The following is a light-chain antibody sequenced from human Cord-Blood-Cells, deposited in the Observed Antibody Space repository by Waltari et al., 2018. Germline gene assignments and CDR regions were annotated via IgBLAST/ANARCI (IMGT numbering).Light chain of an antibody. CDR3: QQYNNWPPLT. V-gene: IGKV3-15*01. Sequence: SQSDSSNLAWYQQKPGQAPRLLIYGASTRATGIPARFSGSGSGTEFTLTISSLQSEDFAVYYCQQYNNWPPLTFGGGTKVEIK. CDR1: QSDSSN. CDR2: GAS. J-gene: IGKJ4*01.